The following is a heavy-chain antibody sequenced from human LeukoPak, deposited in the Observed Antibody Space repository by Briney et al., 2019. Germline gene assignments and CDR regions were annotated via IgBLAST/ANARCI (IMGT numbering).Heavy chain of an antibody. J-gene: IGHJ5*02. CDR2: IKQDGSEK. Sequence: PGGSLRLSCAASGFTFSSYWMSWVRQAPGKGLEWVANIKQDGSEKYYVDSVKGRFTISRDNAKNSLYLQMNSLRAEATAVYYCARESDIVARNWFDPWGQGTLVTVSS. CDR3: ARESDIVARNWFDP. V-gene: IGHV3-7*01. CDR1: GFTFSSYW. D-gene: IGHD5-12*01.